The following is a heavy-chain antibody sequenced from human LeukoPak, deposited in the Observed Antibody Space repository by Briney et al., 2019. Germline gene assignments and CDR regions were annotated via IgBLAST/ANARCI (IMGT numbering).Heavy chain of an antibody. Sequence: SETLSLTCAVYGGSFSGYYWSWIRQPPGKGLEWIGEINHSGSTNYNPSLKSRVTISVDTSKNQFSLKLSSVTAADTAVYYCATGSRLFDYWGQGTLVTASS. J-gene: IGHJ4*02. CDR1: GGSFSGYY. V-gene: IGHV4-34*01. CDR2: INHSGST. D-gene: IGHD3-10*01. CDR3: ATGSRLFDY.